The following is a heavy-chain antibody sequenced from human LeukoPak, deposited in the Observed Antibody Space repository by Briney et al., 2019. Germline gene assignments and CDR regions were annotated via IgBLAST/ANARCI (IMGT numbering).Heavy chain of an antibody. Sequence: GASVKVSCKTTGFTFSTSTIQWVRQARGQPLEWIGWVLDNENPRYTQKFQGRLTLTRDMSTSTAYMELSGLTSEDTAIYYCAAERYSDGCCWFDSWGQGTLVTVSS. D-gene: IGHD1-26*01. J-gene: IGHJ5*01. CDR1: GFTFSTST. CDR2: VLDNENP. V-gene: IGHV1-58*02. CDR3: AAERYSDGCCWFDS.